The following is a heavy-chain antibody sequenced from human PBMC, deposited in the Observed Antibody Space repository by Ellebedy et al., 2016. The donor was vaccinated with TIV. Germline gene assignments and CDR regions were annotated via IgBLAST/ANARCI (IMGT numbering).Heavy chain of an antibody. V-gene: IGHV5-51*01. CDR2: IYPGDSDT. Sequence: KVSXXGSGYSFTSYWIGWVRQMPGKGLEWMGIIYPGDSDTRYSPSFQGQVTISADKSISTAYLQWSSLKASDTAMYYCARRMTTVTTWAFDGMDVWGQGTTVTVSS. D-gene: IGHD4-11*01. CDR1: GYSFTSYW. CDR3: ARRMTTVTTWAFDGMDV. J-gene: IGHJ6*02.